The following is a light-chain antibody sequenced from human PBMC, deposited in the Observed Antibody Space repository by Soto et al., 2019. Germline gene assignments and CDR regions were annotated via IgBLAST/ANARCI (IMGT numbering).Light chain of an antibody. CDR3: QQCGSSLPTT. Sequence: EIVLTPSPATLSFHPVEISPTSGRASQSVGSYLAWYQQKPGQAHRLLIHDASNRAAGIPDRFSGYVSGTDFTLTISRLEPEDLGVYYCQQCGSSLPTTFGQGTKVDIK. J-gene: IGKJ1*01. CDR2: DAS. CDR1: QSVGSY. V-gene: IGKV3-11*01.